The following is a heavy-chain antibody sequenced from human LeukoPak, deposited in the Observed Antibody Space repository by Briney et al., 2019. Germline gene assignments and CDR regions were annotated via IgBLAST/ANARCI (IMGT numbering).Heavy chain of an antibody. CDR2: ISSDGSEI. V-gene: IGHV3-30*18. Sequence: GGSLRLSCAASGFTFSDYAMHWVRQAPGKGLKWVALISSDGSEIYFADSVKGRFTVSRDNSKNRLYLQMNSLRAEDTAIYYCAKGFGYTFGNAFDIWGQGTMVTTSS. J-gene: IGHJ3*02. D-gene: IGHD5-18*01. CDR3: AKGFGYTFGNAFDI. CDR1: GFTFSDYA.